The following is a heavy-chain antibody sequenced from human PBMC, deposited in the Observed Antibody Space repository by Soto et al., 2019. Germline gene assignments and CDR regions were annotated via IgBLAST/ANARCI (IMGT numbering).Heavy chain of an antibody. CDR1: GDSITYYY. V-gene: IGHV4-59*01. Sequence: SETLSLTCTVSGDSITYYYWSWIRRPPGKGLEWIGYVYYDGSTNYNPSLGSRVTMSIDTSKNQFSLKLSSVIAADTAVYYCVSYDRQSGRYSLDYWGQGTPVTVSS. CDR3: VSYDRQSGRYSLDY. D-gene: IGHD3-10*01. CDR2: VYYDGST. J-gene: IGHJ4*02.